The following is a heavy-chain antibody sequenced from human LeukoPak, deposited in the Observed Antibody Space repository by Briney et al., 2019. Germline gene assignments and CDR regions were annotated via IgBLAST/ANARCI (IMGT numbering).Heavy chain of an antibody. Sequence: GGSLRLSCAASGFTFSSYWMSWVRQAPGKGLEWVANIKQDGSEKYYVDSVKGRFTISRDNAKNSLYLQMNSLRAEDTAVYYCARDKNMYSSSWNNWFDPWGRGTLVTVSS. V-gene: IGHV3-7*01. J-gene: IGHJ5*02. CDR1: GFTFSSYW. D-gene: IGHD6-13*01. CDR2: IKQDGSEK. CDR3: ARDKNMYSSSWNNWFDP.